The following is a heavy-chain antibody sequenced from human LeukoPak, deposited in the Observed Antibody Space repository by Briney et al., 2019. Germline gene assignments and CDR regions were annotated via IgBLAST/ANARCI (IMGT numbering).Heavy chain of an antibody. CDR3: GRWDRGTGQCDY. Sequence: PSETLSLTCAVYGGSFRRYYWSWLRQPAGKGLEWIGRIYTSGCTNYNPSLKSRVTISVDTSKNQFSLKLSSGTGADTAVYYCGRWDRGTGQCDYWGQGTLVTVSS. CDR1: GGSFRRYY. V-gene: IGHV4-59*10. CDR2: IYTSGCT. J-gene: IGHJ4*02. D-gene: IGHD2-15*01.